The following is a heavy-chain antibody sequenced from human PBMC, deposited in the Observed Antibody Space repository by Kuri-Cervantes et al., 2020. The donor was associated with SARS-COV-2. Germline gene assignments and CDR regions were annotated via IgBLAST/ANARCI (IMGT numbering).Heavy chain of an antibody. CDR2: IIPIFGTA. Sequence: SVKVSCKASGGTFSSYAISWVRQAPGQGLEWMGGIIPIFGTANYAQKFQGRVTMTRDTSTSTVYMELSSLRSEDTAVYYCARAQEHNAQQLAGVDYWGQGTLVTDSS. J-gene: IGHJ4*02. CDR3: ARAQEHNAQQLAGVDY. D-gene: IGHD6-13*01. CDR1: GGTFSSYA. V-gene: IGHV1-69*05.